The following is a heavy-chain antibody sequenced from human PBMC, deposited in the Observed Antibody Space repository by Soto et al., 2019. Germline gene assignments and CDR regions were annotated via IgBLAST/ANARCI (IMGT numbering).Heavy chain of an antibody. J-gene: IGHJ6*03. CDR2: ISTYNGNT. V-gene: IGHV1-18*01. Sequence: QVQLMQSGAEVKKPGASVKVSCKASGYPFTSYSISWVRQAPGHWLEWMGWISTYNGNTNYAQKFQGRLTMTTDTSTSTAYMEVRSLSSDDTAVYYCARGVDYFYQYMDVWGKGTTVTVSS. CDR1: GYPFTSYS. CDR3: ARGVDYFYQYMDV.